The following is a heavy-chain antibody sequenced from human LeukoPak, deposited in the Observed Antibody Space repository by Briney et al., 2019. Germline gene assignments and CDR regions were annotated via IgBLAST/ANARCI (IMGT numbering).Heavy chain of an antibody. CDR2: IYTSGST. J-gene: IGHJ3*02. CDR1: GGSISSGSYY. CDR3: ARSSGWFGGSAFDI. D-gene: IGHD6-19*01. Sequence: SETLSLTCTASGGSISSGSYYWSWIRQPAGKGLEWIGRIYTSGSTNYNPSLKSRVTISVDTSKNQFSLKLSSVTAADTAVYYCARSSGWFGGSAFDIWGQGTMVTVSS. V-gene: IGHV4-61*02.